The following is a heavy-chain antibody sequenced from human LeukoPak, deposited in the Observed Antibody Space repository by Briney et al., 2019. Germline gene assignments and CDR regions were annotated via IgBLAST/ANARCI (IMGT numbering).Heavy chain of an antibody. J-gene: IGHJ6*02. Sequence: PGGSLRLSCAASGFTVSSNYMSWVRRAPGKGLEWVSVIYSGGSTYYADPVKGRFTISRDNSKNTLYLQMNSLRAEDTAVYYCARGEVYCGGDCYGMDVWGQGTTVTVSS. D-gene: IGHD2-21*01. CDR1: GFTVSSNY. CDR3: ARGEVYCGGDCYGMDV. CDR2: IYSGGST. V-gene: IGHV3-53*01.